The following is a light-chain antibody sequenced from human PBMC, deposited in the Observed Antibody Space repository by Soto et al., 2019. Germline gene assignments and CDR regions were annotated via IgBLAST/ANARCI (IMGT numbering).Light chain of an antibody. CDR2: GAS. V-gene: IGKV3-20*01. CDR1: QSFNSIY. CDR3: HQYDSWT. Sequence: EMGLTQSPGTPSLPPGERATLSCRASQSFNSIYLAWYQQKPGQAPRLLIYGASSRATGIPDRFSGSGSGTDFTLTISRLEPEDFAVYYCHQYDSWTFGQGTKVDIK. J-gene: IGKJ1*01.